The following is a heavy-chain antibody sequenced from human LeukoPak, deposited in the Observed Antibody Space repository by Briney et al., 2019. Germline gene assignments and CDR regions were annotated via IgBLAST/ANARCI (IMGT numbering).Heavy chain of an antibody. CDR2: IYYSGST. CDR3: ARLDGNGSSQYFDY. CDR1: GGSISSSGYY. J-gene: IGHJ4*02. D-gene: IGHD3-10*01. Sequence: KPSQTLSLTCAVSGGSISSSGYYWGWIRQPPGKGLEWIGSIYYSGSTYYNPSLKSRITISVDTSKNQFSLKLSSVTAADTAVYYCARLDGNGSSQYFDYWGQGTLVTVSS. V-gene: IGHV4-39*01.